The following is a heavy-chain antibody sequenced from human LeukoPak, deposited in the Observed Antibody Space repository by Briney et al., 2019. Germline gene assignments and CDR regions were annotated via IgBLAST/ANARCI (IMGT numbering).Heavy chain of an antibody. CDR2: IYYSGST. J-gene: IGHJ4*02. D-gene: IGHD4-11*01. CDR1: GGSVSSGSYY. CDR3: ARGQSNPLHY. Sequence: SETLSPTCTVSGGSVSSGSYYWSWIRQPPGKGLEWIGYIYYSGSTNYNPSLKSRVTISVDTSKNQFSLKLSSVTAADTAVYYCARGQSNPLHYWGQGTLVTVSS. V-gene: IGHV4-61*01.